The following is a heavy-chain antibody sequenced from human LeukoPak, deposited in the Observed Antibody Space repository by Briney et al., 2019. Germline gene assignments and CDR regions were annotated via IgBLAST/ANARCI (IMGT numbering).Heavy chain of an antibody. D-gene: IGHD3-22*01. CDR1: GGSISSSSYY. J-gene: IGHJ4*02. CDR2: IYYSGST. V-gene: IGHV4-39*01. Sequence: SETLSLTCTVSGGSISSSSYYWGWIRQPPGKGLEWIGSIYYSGSTYYNPSLKSRVTISVDTSKNQFSLKLSSVTAADTAVYYCSGYSSGYRGDFDYWGQGTLVTVSS. CDR3: SGYSSGYRGDFDY.